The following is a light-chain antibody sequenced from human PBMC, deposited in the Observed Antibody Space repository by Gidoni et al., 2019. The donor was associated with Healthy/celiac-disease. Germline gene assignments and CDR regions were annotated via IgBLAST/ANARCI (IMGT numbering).Light chain of an antibody. CDR2: WAS. CDR1: QSVLYSSNNKNY. V-gene: IGKV4-1*01. J-gene: IGKJ1*01. Sequence: DIVMTQSPDSLAVSLGERATINCKSSQSVLYSSNNKNYLAWYQQKPGQPPKLRIYWASTRESAVPDRFRGSGSGTDFTLTISILQAEDVAVYYCQQYYSTPQTFGQGTKVEIK. CDR3: QQYYSTPQT.